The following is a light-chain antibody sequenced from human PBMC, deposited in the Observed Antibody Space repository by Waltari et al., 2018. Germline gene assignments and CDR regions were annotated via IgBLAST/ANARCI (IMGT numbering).Light chain of an antibody. V-gene: IGKV4-1*01. J-gene: IGKJ2*01. Sequence: DIVMTQSPDSLAVSLGENATISSKSRQTVLYSDNNNYLGWYQQKPGQPPKVLIKWASTREPGVPDRFVGSGSGTDFTLTINSLQAEDVAVYYCQQYFGTPVTFGQGTRLEIK. CDR3: QQYFGTPVT. CDR1: QTVLYSDNNNY. CDR2: WAS.